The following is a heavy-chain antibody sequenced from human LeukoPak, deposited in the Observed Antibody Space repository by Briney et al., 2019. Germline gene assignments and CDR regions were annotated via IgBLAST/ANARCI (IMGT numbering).Heavy chain of an antibody. CDR3: ATSGSQGLSGTDY. V-gene: IGHV3-23*01. J-gene: IGHJ4*02. CDR2: ISGSGGST. Sequence: GGSLRLSCAASGFTFSTYSMNWVRQAPGKGLDCVSGISGSGGSTYYADSVKGRFTISRDNSKDTLYLQMNSLRTDDTAVYYCATSGSQGLSGTDYWGQGTLVTVSS. D-gene: IGHD1-26*01. CDR1: GFTFSTYS.